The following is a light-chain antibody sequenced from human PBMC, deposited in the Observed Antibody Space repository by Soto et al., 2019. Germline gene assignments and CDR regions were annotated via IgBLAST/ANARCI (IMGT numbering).Light chain of an antibody. J-gene: IGKJ3*01. CDR2: EAS. CDR3: QQYNAH. CDR1: QNIRTW. Sequence: DIQMTQSPSTLSASVGDRVTITCRASQNIRTWLAWYQQKPGTAPKLLIYEASNLKSGVPSRFSGSGSGTEFTLTISSLLPDDFATYYYQQYNAHFGPGTKVDIK. V-gene: IGKV1-5*03.